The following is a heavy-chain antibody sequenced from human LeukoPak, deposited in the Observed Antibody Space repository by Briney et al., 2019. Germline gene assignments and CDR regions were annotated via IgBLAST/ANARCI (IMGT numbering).Heavy chain of an antibody. V-gene: IGHV3-11*04. D-gene: IGHD2-15*01. CDR1: RFTFSDYY. Sequence: PRGSLRLSCVASRFTFSDYYMTWIRQAPGKGLEWVSYISDSSNIIYYADSVKGRFAISRDNAKNSLYLQMNSLRAEDTAVYYCARLRIRNCSGGTCYSTFFDYWGQGTLVTVSS. CDR2: ISDSSNII. CDR3: ARLRIRNCSGGTCYSTFFDY. J-gene: IGHJ4*02.